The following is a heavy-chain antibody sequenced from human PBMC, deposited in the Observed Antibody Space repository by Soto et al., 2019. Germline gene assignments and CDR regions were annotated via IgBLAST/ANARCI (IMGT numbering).Heavy chain of an antibody. CDR2: IYYSGST. CDR3: ARDRGPYSSPGTWFDP. CDR1: GGSISSVGYY. Sequence: QVQLQESGPGLVKPSQTLSLTCTVPGGSISSVGYYWSWIRQHPGKGLEWIGYIYYSGSTYYNPSLKSRVTISVDTSKNQFSLKLSSVTAADTAVYYCARDRGPYSSPGTWFDPWGQGTLVTVSS. J-gene: IGHJ5*02. D-gene: IGHD6-13*01. V-gene: IGHV4-31*03.